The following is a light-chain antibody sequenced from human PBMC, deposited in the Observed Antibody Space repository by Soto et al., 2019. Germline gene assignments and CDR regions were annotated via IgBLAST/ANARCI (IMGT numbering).Light chain of an antibody. CDR2: GAS. CDR1: QSVGNY. CDR3: QQYGNSPIT. V-gene: IGKV3-20*01. J-gene: IGKJ5*01. Sequence: EVVLTQSPGTLSLSPGERASLSWRASQSVGNYLAWYQQKPGQAPRLLIYGASSRATGIPDRFSGSGPGTDFTLTISRLEPEDFAVYYCQQYGNSPITFGQGTRLEIK.